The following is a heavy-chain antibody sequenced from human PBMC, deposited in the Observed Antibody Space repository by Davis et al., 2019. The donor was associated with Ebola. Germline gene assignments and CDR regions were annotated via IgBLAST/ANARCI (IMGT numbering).Heavy chain of an antibody. V-gene: IGHV3-48*02. D-gene: IGHD2-8*01. Sequence: PGGSLRLSCAASGFTFSSYSMNWVRQAPGKGLEWVSYISSSSSTIYYADSVKGRFTISRDNGKNSLYLQMNSLRDEDTAVYYCARVRGVCTNGVCSPYWYFDLWGRGTLVTVSS. CDR1: GFTFSSYS. CDR2: ISSSSSTI. CDR3: ARVRGVCTNGVCSPYWYFDL. J-gene: IGHJ2*01.